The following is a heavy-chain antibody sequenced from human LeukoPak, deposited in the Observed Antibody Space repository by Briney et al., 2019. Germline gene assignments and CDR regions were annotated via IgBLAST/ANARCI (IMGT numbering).Heavy chain of an antibody. CDR3: AIDEPDYAPYDFDY. J-gene: IGHJ4*02. CDR1: RFTFSNAW. V-gene: IGHV3-15*01. D-gene: IGHD4-17*01. Sequence: GGSLRLSCAASRFTFSNAWLNWVRQAPGKGLEWVGRIKSKADGETTDYVVPVKGRFTISRDDSNIMVYLQMNSLKIEDTAVYYCAIDEPDYAPYDFDYWGQGTQVTVSS. CDR2: IKSKADGETT.